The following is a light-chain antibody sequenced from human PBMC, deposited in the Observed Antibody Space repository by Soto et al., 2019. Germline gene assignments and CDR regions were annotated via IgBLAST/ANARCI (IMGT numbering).Light chain of an antibody. CDR3: QSYDSRLSAYYV. CDR2: GNS. Sequence: QSALPQPPSVSGAPGQRVTISCTGSSSNIGAGYDVHWYQQLPGTAPKLLIYGNSNRPSGIPDRFSGSKSGTSASLAITGLQAEDEADYYCQSYDSRLSAYYVFGTGTKVTVL. CDR1: SSNIGAGYD. J-gene: IGLJ1*01. V-gene: IGLV1-40*01.